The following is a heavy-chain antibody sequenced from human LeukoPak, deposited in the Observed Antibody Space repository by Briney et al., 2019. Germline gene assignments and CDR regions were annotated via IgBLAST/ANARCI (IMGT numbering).Heavy chain of an antibody. CDR1: GLTFSSHG. V-gene: IGHV3-53*01. Sequence: GGTLRLSCAASGLTFSSHGMSWVRQAPGKGLEWVSAIYSGGHIYYADSVKGRFTISRDNSKNTLYLQMNSLRAEDTAVYYCAGKQGSGSLRPLDYWGQGTLVTVSS. CDR2: IYSGGHI. CDR3: AGKQGSGSLRPLDY. D-gene: IGHD3-10*01. J-gene: IGHJ4*02.